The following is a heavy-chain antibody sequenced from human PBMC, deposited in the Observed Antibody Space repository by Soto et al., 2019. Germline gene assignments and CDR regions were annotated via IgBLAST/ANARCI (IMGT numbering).Heavy chain of an antibody. D-gene: IGHD3-16*01. J-gene: IGHJ5*02. V-gene: IGHV4-4*02. CDR3: VRSTGDTANWLDP. CDR1: GGSISSSNW. CDR2: IHHSGST. Sequence: QVHLQESGPGLVKPSETLSLTCAVSGGSISSSNWWSWVRQTPVKGLEWIGEIHHSGSTNYNPSLKSRVPISLDKAKNQFSLKVSSVTAADTALYYCVRSTGDTANWLDPWGQGALVTVSS.